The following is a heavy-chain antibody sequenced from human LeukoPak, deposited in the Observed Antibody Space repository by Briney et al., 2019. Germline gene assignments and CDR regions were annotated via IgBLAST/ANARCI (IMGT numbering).Heavy chain of an antibody. CDR2: IHTSGST. CDR1: GGSISSYY. D-gene: IGHD2-21*01. J-gene: IGHJ6*03. Sequence: PSETLSLTCTVSGGSISSYYWSWIRQPAGKGLEWIGRIHTSGSTNYNPSLKSRVTMSVDTSKNQFSLKLSSVTAADTAIYYCAKHIRHLGNYQYYMDVWGKGTMVTVSS. CDR3: AKHIRHLGNYQYYMDV. V-gene: IGHV4-4*07.